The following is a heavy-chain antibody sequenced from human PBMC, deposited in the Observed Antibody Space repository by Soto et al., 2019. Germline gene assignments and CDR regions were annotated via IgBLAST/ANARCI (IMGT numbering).Heavy chain of an antibody. CDR1: GFTFSSYW. CDR2: INQDGSEK. CDR3: AKDLTYYGSAPGGDYNPISEAY. V-gene: IGHV3-7*01. Sequence: EVYLVESGGGLVQPGASLRLSCAASGFTFSSYWMTWVRQAPGKGLEWVANINQDGSEKYYVDSVRGRFSISRDNAKNSLSLQMSSLRAEDTAVYSCAKDLTYYGSAPGGDYNPISEAYWGQGTLVTVSS. D-gene: IGHD3-10*01. J-gene: IGHJ4*02.